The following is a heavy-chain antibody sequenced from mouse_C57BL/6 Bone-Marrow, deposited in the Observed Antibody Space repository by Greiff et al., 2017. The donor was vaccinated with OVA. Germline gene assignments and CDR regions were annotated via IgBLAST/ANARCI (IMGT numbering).Heavy chain of an antibody. D-gene: IGHD2-1*01. CDR3: ASDGNYWYFDV. Sequence: VQLQESGPELVKPGASVKISCKASGYAFSSSWMNWVKQRPGKGLEWIGRIYPGDGDTNYNGKFKGKATLTADKSSSTAYMQLSSLTSEDSAVYFCASDGNYWYFDVWGTGTTVTVSS. J-gene: IGHJ1*03. V-gene: IGHV1-82*01. CDR2: IYPGDGDT. CDR1: GYAFSSSW.